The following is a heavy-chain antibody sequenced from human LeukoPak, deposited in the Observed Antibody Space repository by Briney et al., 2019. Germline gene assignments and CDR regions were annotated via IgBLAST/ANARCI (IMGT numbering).Heavy chain of an antibody. Sequence: GESLKISCKGSGYSFTNYWIGWVRQMPGKGLEWTGIIYPADSDTRYSPSFQGQVTISADKSISTAYLQWNSLKASDTAMYYCARPATTVATGFDYWGQGTLVTVSS. V-gene: IGHV5-51*01. CDR3: ARPATTVATGFDY. CDR1: GYSFTNYW. CDR2: IYPADSDT. J-gene: IGHJ4*02. D-gene: IGHD4-23*01.